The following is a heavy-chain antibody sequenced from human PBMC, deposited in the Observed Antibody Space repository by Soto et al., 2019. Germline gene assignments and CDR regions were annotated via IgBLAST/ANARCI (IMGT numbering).Heavy chain of an antibody. J-gene: IGHJ3*02. D-gene: IGHD5-18*01. V-gene: IGHV1-18*04. Sequence: ASVKVSCKASGYTFTSYGISWVRQAPGQGREWMGWISAYNGNTNYAQKLQGRVTMTTDTSTSTAYMELRSLRSDDTAVYYCARGSVDTAIHDAFDIWGQGTMVTVSS. CDR2: ISAYNGNT. CDR1: GYTFTSYG. CDR3: ARGSVDTAIHDAFDI.